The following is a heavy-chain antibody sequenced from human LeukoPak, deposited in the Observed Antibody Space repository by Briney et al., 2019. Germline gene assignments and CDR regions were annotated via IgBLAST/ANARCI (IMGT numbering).Heavy chain of an antibody. V-gene: IGHV4-4*02. J-gene: IGHJ3*02. D-gene: IGHD3-22*01. CDR2: IYHSGST. CDR1: GVSISSSNW. Sequence: MASGTLSLTCAVSGVSISSSNWWSWVRQPPGKGLEWIGEIYHSGSTNYNPSLKSRVTISVDKSKNQFSLKLSSVTAADTAVYYCATTYYDSSGYYSDLFAFDIWGQGTMVTVSS. CDR3: ATTYYDSSGYYSDLFAFDI.